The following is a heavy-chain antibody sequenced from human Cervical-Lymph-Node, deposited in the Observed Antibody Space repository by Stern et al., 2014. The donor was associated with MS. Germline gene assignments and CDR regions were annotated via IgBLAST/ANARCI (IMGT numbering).Heavy chain of an antibody. CDR1: GYSFSSYA. V-gene: IGHV1-69*01. D-gene: IGHD5-18*01. CDR3: ARVHDTYGFGMDV. J-gene: IGHJ6*02. Sequence: QMQLVQSGAEVKKPGSSVKVSCKASGYSFSSYAISWVRQAPGQGLEWMGGVIPIFGTVNYAQNFQGRVTITADESTRTAYMELSSLRSEDTAVYYCARVHDTYGFGMDVWGQGTAVTVSS. CDR2: VIPIFGTV.